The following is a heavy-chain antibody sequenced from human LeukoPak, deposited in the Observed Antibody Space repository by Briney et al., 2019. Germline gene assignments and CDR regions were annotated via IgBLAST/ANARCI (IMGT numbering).Heavy chain of an antibody. V-gene: IGHV3-9*01. CDR1: GFSFEDYA. D-gene: IGHD6-13*01. CDR2: ISWDSAAK. J-gene: IGHJ3*01. CDR3: TKRARKGIGADGDAYDV. Sequence: GGSRRPSCAAPGFSFEDYAMHWARQGPGKGLEWASGISWDSAAKGYADSVRGRFTISRDNAKNSLYLQMNSLRVEDTALYYCTKRARKGIGADGDAYDVWGQGTMVTVS.